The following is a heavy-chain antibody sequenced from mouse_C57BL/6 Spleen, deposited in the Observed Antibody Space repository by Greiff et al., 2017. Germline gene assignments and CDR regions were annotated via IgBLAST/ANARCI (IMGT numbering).Heavy chain of an antibody. CDR1: GYAFSSSW. D-gene: IGHD1-1*01. J-gene: IGHJ3*01. CDR3: ATDYYGSSWFAY. V-gene: IGHV1-82*01. Sequence: QVQLKESGPELVKPGASVKISCKASGYAFSSSWMNWVKQRPGKVLEWIGRIYPGDGDTNYNGKFKGKATLTADKSSSTAYMQLSSLTSEDSAVYFCATDYYGSSWFAYWGQGTLVTVSA. CDR2: IYPGDGDT.